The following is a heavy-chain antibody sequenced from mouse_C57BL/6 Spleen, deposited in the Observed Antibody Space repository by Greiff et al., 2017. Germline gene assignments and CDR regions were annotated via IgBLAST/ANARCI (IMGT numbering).Heavy chain of an antibody. CDR3: TRDHGYYAMDY. J-gene: IGHJ4*01. CDR2: ISSGGDYI. Sequence: EVKVEESGEGLVKPGGSLKLSCAASGFTFSSYAMSWVRQTPEKRLEWVAYISSGGDYIYYADTVKGRFTISRDNARNTLYLQMSSLKSEDTAMYYCTRDHGYYAMDYWGQGTSVTVSS. V-gene: IGHV5-9-1*02. CDR1: GFTFSSYA.